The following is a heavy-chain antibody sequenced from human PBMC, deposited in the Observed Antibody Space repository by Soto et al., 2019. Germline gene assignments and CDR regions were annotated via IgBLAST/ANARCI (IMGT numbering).Heavy chain of an antibody. CDR2: ISSSSSYT. V-gene: IGHV3-11*06. Sequence: PGGSLRLSCAASGFTFSDYYMSWIRQAPGKGLEWVSYISSSSSYTNYADSVKGRFTISRDNAKNSLYLQMNSLRAEDTAVYYCAKEYYDSSGYYYFDYWGQGTLVTVSS. CDR3: AKEYYDSSGYYYFDY. CDR1: GFTFSDYY. D-gene: IGHD3-22*01. J-gene: IGHJ4*02.